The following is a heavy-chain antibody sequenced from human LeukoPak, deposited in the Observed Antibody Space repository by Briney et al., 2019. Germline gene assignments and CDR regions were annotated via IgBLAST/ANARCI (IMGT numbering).Heavy chain of an antibody. V-gene: IGHV3-23*01. Sequence: GGSLRLSCAASGFNFSTYAMTWVRQAPGKGLEWVSAISGSGGSTYYADSVKGRFTISRDNSKNTLYLQMNSLRAEDTAVYYCAKHRSSRFDPWGQGTLVTVSS. CDR1: GFNFSTYA. J-gene: IGHJ5*02. CDR3: AKHRSSRFDP. CDR2: ISGSGGST. D-gene: IGHD6-13*01.